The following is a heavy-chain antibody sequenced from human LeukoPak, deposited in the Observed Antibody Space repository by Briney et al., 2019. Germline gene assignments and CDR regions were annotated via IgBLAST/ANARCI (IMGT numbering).Heavy chain of an antibody. CDR3: ATSYSSSWYWFDP. J-gene: IGHJ5*02. CDR2: INHSGST. CDR1: GGSFSGYY. V-gene: IGHV4-34*01. D-gene: IGHD6-13*01. Sequence: SETLSLTCAVYGGSFSGYYWSWIRQPPGKGLEWIGEINHSGSTNYNPSLKSRVTISVDTSKNQFSLKLSSVTAAETAVYYCATSYSSSWYWFDPWGQGTLVTVSS.